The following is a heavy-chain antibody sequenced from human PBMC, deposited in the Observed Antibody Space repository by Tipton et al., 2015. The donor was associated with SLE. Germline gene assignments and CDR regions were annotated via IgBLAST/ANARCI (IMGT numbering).Heavy chain of an antibody. D-gene: IGHD2-15*01. CDR1: GGSFSGYY. CDR3: ARVVAVGATHYYDMDV. Sequence: TLSLTCAVYGGSFSGYYWTWIRQPPGKGLEWIGYIYYSGSTNYNPSLKSRVTISVDTSKTQFSLKLSSVTAADTAVYFCARVVAVGATHYYDMDVWGQGTTVTVSS. V-gene: IGHV4-59*12. CDR2: IYYSGST. J-gene: IGHJ6*02.